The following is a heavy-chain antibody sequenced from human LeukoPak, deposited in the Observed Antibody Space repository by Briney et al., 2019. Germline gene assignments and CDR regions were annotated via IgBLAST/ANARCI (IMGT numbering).Heavy chain of an antibody. CDR1: GGSISSYY. CDR3: ARDPSFLGYSYGHPFDI. V-gene: IGHV4-4*07. J-gene: IGHJ3*02. D-gene: IGHD5-18*01. CDR2: IYTSGST. Sequence: PSETLSLTCTVSGGSISSYYWSWIRQPAGKGLEWIGRIYTSGSTNYNPSLKSRVTMSVDTSKNQFSLKLSSVTAADTAVYYCARDPSFLGYSYGHPFDIWGQGTMVTVSS.